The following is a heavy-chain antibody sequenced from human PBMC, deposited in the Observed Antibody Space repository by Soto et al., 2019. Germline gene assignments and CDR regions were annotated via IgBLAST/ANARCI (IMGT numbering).Heavy chain of an antibody. D-gene: IGHD3-9*01. CDR1: GFTFSSYA. Sequence: GGSLRLCCAASGFTFSSYAMSWVRQAPGKGLEWVSAISGSGGSTYYADSVKGRFTISRANSKNTLYLQMNSLRAEDTAVYYCAKDSSSTSRAILRYFHWLTTAYRGQRTLVIVSS. CDR3: AKDSSSTSRAILRYFHWLTTAY. J-gene: IGHJ1*01. V-gene: IGHV3-23*01. CDR2: ISGSGGST.